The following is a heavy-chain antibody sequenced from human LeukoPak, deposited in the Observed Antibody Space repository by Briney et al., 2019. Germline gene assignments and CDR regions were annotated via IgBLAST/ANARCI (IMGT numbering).Heavy chain of an antibody. V-gene: IGHV4-39*01. CDR3: ASRAGATALGYFDY. J-gene: IGHJ4*02. D-gene: IGHD1-1*01. CDR2: IYYSGST. CDR1: GGSISSSSYY. Sequence: SETLSPTCTVSGGSISSSSYYWGWIRQPPGKGLEWIGSIYYSGSTYYNPSLKSRVTISVDTSKNQFSLKLSSVTAADTAVYYCASRAGATALGYFDYWGQGTLVTVSS.